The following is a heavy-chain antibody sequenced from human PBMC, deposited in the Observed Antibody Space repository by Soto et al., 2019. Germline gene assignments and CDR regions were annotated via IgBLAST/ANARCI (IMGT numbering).Heavy chain of an antibody. D-gene: IGHD6-19*01. V-gene: IGHV4-31*03. CDR2: IHNSGTT. CDR3: ARQKQWLSPFDD. J-gene: IGHJ4*02. CDR1: GGSITNDDYY. Sequence: QVQLQESGPGLVKPSQTLSLTCTVSGGSITNDDYYWNWIRQLPGKGLEWIGYIHNSGTTDYNPSLKSRVXXXVXTSKSQFSLKLSSVTAADTAVYFCARQKQWLSPFDDWGQGTLVTVSS.